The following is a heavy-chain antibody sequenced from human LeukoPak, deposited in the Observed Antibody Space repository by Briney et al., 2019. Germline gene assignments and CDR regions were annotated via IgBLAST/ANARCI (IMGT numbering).Heavy chain of an antibody. J-gene: IGHJ3*02. CDR1: GYSFNSYW. D-gene: IGHD3-10*01. CDR3: ARPISLVRGVADAFDM. V-gene: IGHV5-51*01. Sequence: GESLKTYRKGSGYSFNSYWIGWVRQMPGKGLEWMGIIYPGDSDTRYSPSFQGPVTLSADKSISTAYLQWRSLKASDTAMYYCARPISLVRGVADAFDMWGRGTMDSVSS. CDR2: IYPGDSDT.